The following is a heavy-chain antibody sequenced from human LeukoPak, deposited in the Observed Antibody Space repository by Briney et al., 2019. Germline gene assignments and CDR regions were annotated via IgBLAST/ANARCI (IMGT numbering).Heavy chain of an antibody. CDR2: IYHSGST. Sequence: SETLSLTCAVSGYSISSGYYWGWIRQPPGKGLEWIGSIYHSGSTYYNPSLRSRVTISVDTSKNQFSLKLSSVTAADTAVYYCARHPGSVVVTANNWFDPWGQGTLVTVSS. D-gene: IGHD2-21*02. CDR3: ARHPGSVVVTANNWFDP. V-gene: IGHV4-38-2*01. J-gene: IGHJ5*02. CDR1: GYSISSGYY.